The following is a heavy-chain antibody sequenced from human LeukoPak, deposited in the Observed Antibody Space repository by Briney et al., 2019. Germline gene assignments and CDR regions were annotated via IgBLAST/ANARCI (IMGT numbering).Heavy chain of an antibody. Sequence: PGGSLRLSCAASGFTFEDYAVQGLRQPPGKGLEGVSGISWNSGSIGYADSVKGRFPISRDNTKGSLYLKMNSLGAEDTAMYYCAKLLGTATTYDSWGQGTRVTVSS. CDR2: ISWNSGSI. J-gene: IGHJ4*02. CDR1: GFTFEDYA. D-gene: IGHD5-24*01. CDR3: AKLLGTATTYDS. V-gene: IGHV3-9*01.